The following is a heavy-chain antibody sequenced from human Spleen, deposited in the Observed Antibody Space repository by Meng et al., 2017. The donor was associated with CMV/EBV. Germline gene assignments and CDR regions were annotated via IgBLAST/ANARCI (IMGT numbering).Heavy chain of an antibody. CDR3: ARDSPSLYSSSPGIDF. V-gene: IGHV1-18*01. J-gene: IGHJ4*02. Sequence: ASVKVSCKTSGYSFTSYGISWVRQAPGQGLEWMGWSSVYTDNTSYAQKYQGRLTMTTDTSTSTAYMQVRSLRSDDTAVYYCARDSPSLYSSSPGIDFWGQGTLVTVSS. CDR1: GYSFTSYG. D-gene: IGHD6-6*01. CDR2: SSVYTDNT.